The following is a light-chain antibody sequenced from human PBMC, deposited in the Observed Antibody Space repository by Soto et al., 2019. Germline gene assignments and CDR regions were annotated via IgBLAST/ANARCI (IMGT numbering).Light chain of an antibody. CDR2: GVS. CDR1: QSVRSN. V-gene: IGKV3-15*01. CDR3: QQYNNWPTFT. J-gene: IGKJ3*01. Sequence: EIVMTQSPATLSVSPGERATLSCRASQSVRSNLAWYQQKPGQAPRLVIYGVSTRATGIPVRFSGSGSGTEFTLTIGSLQSEDFAVYYCQQYNNWPTFTFGPGTKVEIK.